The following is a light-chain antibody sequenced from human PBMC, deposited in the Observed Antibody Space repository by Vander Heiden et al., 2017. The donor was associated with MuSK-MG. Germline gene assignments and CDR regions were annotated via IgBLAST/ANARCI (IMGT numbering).Light chain of an antibody. J-gene: IGLJ2*01. V-gene: IGLV6-57*01. Sequence: FMLTQPHSVAESPRKTVTLSCTRSSRSFASNYVQWYRQRPGRSPTILIDDDNRRPTGVPDRFSGSIDSSSNSASLTISGLKTEDEADYYCQTYDSRNHVVFGGGTKLTGL. CDR1: SRSFASNY. CDR3: QTYDSRNHVV. CDR2: DDN.